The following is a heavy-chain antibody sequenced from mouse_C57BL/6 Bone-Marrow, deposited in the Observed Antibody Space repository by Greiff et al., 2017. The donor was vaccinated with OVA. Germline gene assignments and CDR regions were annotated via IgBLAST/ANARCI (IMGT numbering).Heavy chain of an antibody. Sequence: EVQLQQSGAELVKPGASVKLSCTASGFNIKDYYLHWVKQRTEQGLEWIGRLDPEDGETKYDPKFKGKATITADTSSNTAYLQLSSLKSEATAVYYCARRGVRRGYYYAMDYWGQGTSVTVSS. CDR1: GFNIKDYY. D-gene: IGHD2-14*01. V-gene: IGHV14-2*01. CDR3: ARRGVRRGYYYAMDY. CDR2: LDPEDGET. J-gene: IGHJ4*01.